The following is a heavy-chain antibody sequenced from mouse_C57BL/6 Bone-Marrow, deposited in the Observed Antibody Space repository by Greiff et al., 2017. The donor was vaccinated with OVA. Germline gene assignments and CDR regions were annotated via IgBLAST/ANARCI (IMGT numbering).Heavy chain of an antibody. CDR1: GFNIKDDY. CDR3: TTNDYLDY. J-gene: IGHJ2*01. D-gene: IGHD2-3*01. Sequence: VQLQQSGAELVRPGASVKLSCTASGFNIKDDYMYWVKQRPEQGLEWIGWIDPENGDTEYASKFQGKATITADTSSNTAYLQLSSLTSEDTAVYYCTTNDYLDYWGQGTTLTVSS. V-gene: IGHV14-4*01. CDR2: IDPENGDT.